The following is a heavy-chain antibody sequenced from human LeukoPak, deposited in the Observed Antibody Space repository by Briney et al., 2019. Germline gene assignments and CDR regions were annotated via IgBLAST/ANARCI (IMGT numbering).Heavy chain of an antibody. D-gene: IGHD6-19*01. CDR3: ARRAVDNSYYYYMDV. CDR1: RFTFSSYG. Sequence: PGGSLRLSYAASRFTFSSYGMHWVRQAPGKGLEWVAFIRYDGSNKYYADSVKGRFTISRDNSKNTLYLQMNSLRAEDTAVYYCARRAVDNSYYYYMDVWGKGTTVTVSS. CDR2: IRYDGSNK. J-gene: IGHJ6*03. V-gene: IGHV3-30*02.